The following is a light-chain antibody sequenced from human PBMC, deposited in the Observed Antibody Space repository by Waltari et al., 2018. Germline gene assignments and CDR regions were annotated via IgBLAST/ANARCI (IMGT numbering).Light chain of an antibody. Sequence: DFVLTQSPASPAASLRERATINCKPSQSVLSSADSKNYLAWYQQRPGQPPKLLFFSASTRASGVPDRFSGSGSGTDFTLTISSLQAEDAAVYYCQQYYAAPITFGPGTKVEI. J-gene: IGKJ3*01. V-gene: IGKV4-1*01. CDR2: SAS. CDR3: QQYYAAPIT. CDR1: QSVLSSADSKNY.